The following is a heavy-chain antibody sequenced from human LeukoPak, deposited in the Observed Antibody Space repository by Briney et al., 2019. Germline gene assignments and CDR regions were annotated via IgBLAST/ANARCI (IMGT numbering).Heavy chain of an antibody. CDR1: GFTFSSYS. D-gene: IGHD3-9*01. CDR3: ARGGPVVRYFDWLLSHDY. CDR2: ISSSSTI. V-gene: IGHV3-48*02. J-gene: IGHJ4*02. Sequence: PGGSLRLSCAASGFTFSSYSMNWVRQAPGKGLEWVSYISSSSTIYHADSVKGRFTISRDNAKNSLYLQMNSLRDEDTAVYYCARGGPVVRYFDWLLSHDYWGQGTLVTVSS.